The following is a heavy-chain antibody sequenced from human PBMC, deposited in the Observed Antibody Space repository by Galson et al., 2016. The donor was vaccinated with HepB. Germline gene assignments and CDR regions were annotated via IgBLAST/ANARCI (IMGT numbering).Heavy chain of an antibody. V-gene: IGHV4-59*01. J-gene: IGHJ3*01. Sequence: ETLSLTCTISAGSIGGYFWSWIRQPPGKGLEWIGNIFYSGSTRYNSTLQSRVTISLDKSKNQFSLNLRSATAADTAIYFCAREEWEALRNAFDVWGQGAMVTVSS. CDR2: IFYSGST. D-gene: IGHD1-26*01. CDR3: AREEWEALRNAFDV. CDR1: AGSIGGYF.